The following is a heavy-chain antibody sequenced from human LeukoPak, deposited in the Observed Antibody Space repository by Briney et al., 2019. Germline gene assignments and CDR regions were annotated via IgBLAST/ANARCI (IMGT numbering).Heavy chain of an antibody. CDR2: MNPNGGNT. Sequence: ASVKVSCKASGYTFTSYDINWVRQATGQGLEWMGWMNPNGGNTGYAQKFQGRVTITRNTSISTAYMELSSLRSEDTAVYYCARSPPVYCSGGSCYPRGNWFDPWGQGTLVTVSS. D-gene: IGHD2-15*01. J-gene: IGHJ5*02. CDR3: ARSPPVYCSGGSCYPRGNWFDP. CDR1: GYTFTSYD. V-gene: IGHV1-8*03.